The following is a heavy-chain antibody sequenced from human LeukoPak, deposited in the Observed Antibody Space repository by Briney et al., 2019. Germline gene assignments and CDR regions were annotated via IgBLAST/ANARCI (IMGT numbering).Heavy chain of an antibody. Sequence: GGSLRLSCAASGFTFSSYSMNWVRQAPGKGLEWVSSISSRSSYIYYADSVKGRFTISRDNAKNTLYLQMNSLRAEDTAVYYCAKEGRFDWFPPGYYFDYWGQGTLVTVSS. CDR1: GFTFSSYS. CDR2: ISSRSSYI. V-gene: IGHV3-21*04. J-gene: IGHJ4*02. CDR3: AKEGRFDWFPPGYYFDY. D-gene: IGHD3-9*01.